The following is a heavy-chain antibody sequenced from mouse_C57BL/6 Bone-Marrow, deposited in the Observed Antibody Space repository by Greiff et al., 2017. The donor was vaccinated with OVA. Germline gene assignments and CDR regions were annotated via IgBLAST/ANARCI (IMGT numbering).Heavy chain of an antibody. CDR2: INPSNGGT. V-gene: IGHV1-53*01. CDR1: GYTFTSYW. Sequence: QVQLQQPGTELVKPGASVKLSCKASGYTFTSYWMHWVKQRPGQGLEWIGNINPSNGGTNYNEKFKGKATLTVDKSSSTAYMQLSSLTSEDSAVYDCAIPKADLLFDYWGQGTTLTVSS. D-gene: IGHD2-1*01. J-gene: IGHJ2*01. CDR3: AIPKADLLFDY.